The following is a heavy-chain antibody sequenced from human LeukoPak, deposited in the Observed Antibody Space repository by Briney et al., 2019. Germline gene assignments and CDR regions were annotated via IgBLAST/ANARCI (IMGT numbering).Heavy chain of an antibody. J-gene: IGHJ5*02. CDR3: ARVKKGYCSSTSCYTFSWFDP. V-gene: IGHV4-34*01. D-gene: IGHD2-2*02. CDR1: GGSFSGYY. Sequence: PSETLSLTCAVYGGSFSGYYWGWIRQPPGKGLEWIGEINHSGSTNYNPSLKSRVTISVDTSKNQFSLKLSSVTAADTAVYYCARVKKGYCSSTSCYTFSWFDPWGQGTLVTVSS. CDR2: INHSGST.